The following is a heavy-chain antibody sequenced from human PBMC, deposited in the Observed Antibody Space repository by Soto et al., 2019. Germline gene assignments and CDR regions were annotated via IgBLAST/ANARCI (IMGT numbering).Heavy chain of an antibody. V-gene: IGHV3-9*01. Sequence: GGSLRLSCAASGFTFDDYAMHWVRQVPGKGLEWVSGINWNSGSIGYADSVKGRFAISRDNAKNSLHLQMNSLRAEDTAFYYCVKDETINWYSGHFRHWGQGTLVTVSS. CDR2: INWNSGSI. D-gene: IGHD1-26*01. J-gene: IGHJ1*01. CDR1: GFTFDDYA. CDR3: VKDETINWYSGHFRH.